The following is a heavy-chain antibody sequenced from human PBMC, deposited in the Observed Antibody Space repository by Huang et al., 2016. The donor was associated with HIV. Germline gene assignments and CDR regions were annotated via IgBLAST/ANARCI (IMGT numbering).Heavy chain of an antibody. D-gene: IGHD3-10*01. V-gene: IGHV1-18*01. CDR3: ARSWFGELLYPPDY. CDR2: SSPYNGNT. CDR1: GYTFTSYV. J-gene: IGHJ4*02. Sequence: QVQLVQSGAEVKKPGASVKVSCKASGYTFTSYVISWVRQAPGQGLECMGWSSPYNGNTNNTQKFQDRVTMTTDTSTSTADMELRSLRFDDTAVYYCARSWFGELLYPPDYWGQGTLVTVSS.